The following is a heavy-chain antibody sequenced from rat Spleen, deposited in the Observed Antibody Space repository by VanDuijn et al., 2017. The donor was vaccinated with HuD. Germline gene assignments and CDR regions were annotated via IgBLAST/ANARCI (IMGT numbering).Heavy chain of an antibody. Sequence: QVQLKESGPGLVQPSQTLSLTCTVSGLSLPSNGVSWVRQPPGKGLEWIAAISSGGSTYYNSGLKSRLSISRDTSKSQVFLKMNSLQTEDTAMYFCTRGPPREDDSYYYGYYFAYWGQGVMVTVSS. D-gene: IGHD1-12*02. CDR1: GLSLPSNG. J-gene: IGHJ2*01. V-gene: IGHV2S12*01. CDR2: ISSGGST. CDR3: TRGPPREDDSYYYGYYFAY.